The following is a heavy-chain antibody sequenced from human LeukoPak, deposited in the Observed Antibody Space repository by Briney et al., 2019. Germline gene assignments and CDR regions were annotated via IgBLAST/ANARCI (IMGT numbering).Heavy chain of an antibody. Sequence: GGSLRLSCAASGFTFSSYAMSWVRQAPGKGLEWVSAISGSGGSTYYADSVKGRFTISRDNSKNTLYPQMNSLRAEDTAVYYRAKDPDTVTTGDYWGQGTLATVSS. J-gene: IGHJ4*02. CDR1: GFTFSSYA. CDR2: ISGSGGST. D-gene: IGHD4-17*01. V-gene: IGHV3-23*01. CDR3: AKDPDTVTTGDY.